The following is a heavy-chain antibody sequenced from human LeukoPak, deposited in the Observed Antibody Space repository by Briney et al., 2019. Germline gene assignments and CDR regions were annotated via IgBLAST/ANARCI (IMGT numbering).Heavy chain of an antibody. Sequence: ASVKVSCKASGYTFTGYYMHWVRQAPGQGLEWMGWINPNSGGTNYAQKFQGRVTMTRDTSISTAYMELSRLRSDDTAVYYCAREQQLRGAYYMDVWGKGTTVTVSS. D-gene: IGHD6-13*01. J-gene: IGHJ6*03. CDR1: GYTFTGYY. CDR2: INPNSGGT. CDR3: AREQQLRGAYYMDV. V-gene: IGHV1-2*02.